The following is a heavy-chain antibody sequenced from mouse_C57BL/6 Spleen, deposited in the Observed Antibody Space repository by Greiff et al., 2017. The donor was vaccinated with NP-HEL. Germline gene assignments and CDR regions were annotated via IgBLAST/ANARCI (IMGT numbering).Heavy chain of an antibody. V-gene: IGHV5-6*02. CDR3: AREDDYGAMDY. Sequence: DVKLVESGGDLVKPGGSLKLSCAASGFTFSSYGMSWVRQTPDKRLEWVATISSGGSYTYYPDSVKGRFTISRDNAKNTLYLQMSSLKSEDTAMYYCAREDDYGAMDYWGQGTSVTVSS. CDR1: GFTFSSYG. CDR2: ISSGGSYT. J-gene: IGHJ4*01.